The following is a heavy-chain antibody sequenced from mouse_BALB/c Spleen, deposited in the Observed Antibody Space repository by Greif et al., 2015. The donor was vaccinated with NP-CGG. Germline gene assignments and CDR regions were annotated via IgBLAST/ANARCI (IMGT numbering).Heavy chain of an antibody. Sequence: QVQLQQSGPGLVQPSQSLSITCTVSGFSLTSYGVHWVRQPPGKGLEWLGVIWSGGSTDYNAAFISRLSISKDNSKSXVFFKMNSLQADDTAIYYCARNRGSDGYYYFDYWGQGTTLTVSS. CDR3: ARNRGSDGYYYFDY. D-gene: IGHD2-3*01. J-gene: IGHJ2*01. CDR2: IWSGGST. V-gene: IGHV2-4*02. CDR1: GFSLTSYG.